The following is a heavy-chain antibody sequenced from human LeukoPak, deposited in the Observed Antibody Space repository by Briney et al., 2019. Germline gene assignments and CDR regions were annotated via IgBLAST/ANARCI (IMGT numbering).Heavy chain of an antibody. J-gene: IGHJ4*02. CDR1: GGSISSGGYY. Sequence: PSETLSLTCTVSGGSISSGGYYWSWIRQHPGKGLEWIGYIYYSGSTYYNPSLKSRVTISVDTSKNQFSLKLSSVTAADTAVYYCARLCSSTSCYGDLDYWGQGTLVTVSS. CDR2: IYYSGST. V-gene: IGHV4-31*03. D-gene: IGHD2-2*01. CDR3: ARLCSSTSCYGDLDY.